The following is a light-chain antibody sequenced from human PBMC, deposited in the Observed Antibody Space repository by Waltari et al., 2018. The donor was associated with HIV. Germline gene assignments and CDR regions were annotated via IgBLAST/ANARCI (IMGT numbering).Light chain of an antibody. CDR3: QRYGRSRT. CDR1: QSVSSTS. Sequence: LVLTQSAGYLSLFTGEKARPCCRASQSVSSTSLAWYQQKPGQSPRLLIYSASTRANGIPDRFSGSGSGTDFSLTISRLEPEDFAVYYCQRYGRSRTFGQGTKVEIK. CDR2: SAS. J-gene: IGKJ1*01. V-gene: IGKV3-20*01.